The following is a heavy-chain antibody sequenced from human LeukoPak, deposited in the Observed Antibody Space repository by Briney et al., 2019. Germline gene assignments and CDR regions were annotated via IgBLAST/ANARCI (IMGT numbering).Heavy chain of an antibody. D-gene: IGHD3-10*01. CDR3: ARKDRDGYYGSGSYFN. V-gene: IGHV4-39*07. CDR2: IYYSGST. CDR1: GGSISSSRYY. Sequence: PSETLSLTCTVSGGSISSSRYYWGWIRQPPGKGPEWIGSIYYSGSTYDNPSLKSRVTISVDTSKNQFSLKLSSVTAADTAVYYCARKDRDGYYGSGSYFNWGQGTLVTVSS. J-gene: IGHJ4*02.